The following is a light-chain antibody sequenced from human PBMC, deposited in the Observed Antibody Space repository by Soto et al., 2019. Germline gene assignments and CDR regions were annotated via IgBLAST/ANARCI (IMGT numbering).Light chain of an antibody. CDR3: SSYVGSNNFV. V-gene: IGLV2-8*01. CDR2: EVS. Sequence: SVLTQPPSASGSPGHSVTISCTGTSSDVGGYNYVSWYQQHPGKAPKLMIYEVSKRPSGVPDRFSGSKSGNTASLTVSGLQAEDEDDYYCSSYVGSNNFVFGTGNKVTGL. CDR1: SSDVGGYNY. J-gene: IGLJ1*01.